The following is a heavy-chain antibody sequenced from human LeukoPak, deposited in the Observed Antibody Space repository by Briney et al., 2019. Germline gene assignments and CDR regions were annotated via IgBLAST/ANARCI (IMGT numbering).Heavy chain of an antibody. D-gene: IGHD2-21*02. J-gene: IGHJ3*02. V-gene: IGHV1-2*04. CDR2: INPNSGGT. CDR1: GYTFTGYY. Sequence: ASVKVSCKASGYTFTGYYMHWVRQAPGQGLEWMGWINPNSGGTNYAQKFQGWVTMTRDTSISTAYMELSRPRSDDTAVYYCARAAYCGGDCPSAFDIWGQGTMVTVSS. CDR3: ARAAYCGGDCPSAFDI.